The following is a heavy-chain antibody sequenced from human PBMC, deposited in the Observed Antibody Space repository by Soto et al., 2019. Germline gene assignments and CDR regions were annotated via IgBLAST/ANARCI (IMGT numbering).Heavy chain of an antibody. D-gene: IGHD2-15*01. CDR2: MNPNSGNT. CDR3: ARIGGYCSGGSCTATSDYYYMDV. CDR1: GYTFTSYD. J-gene: IGHJ6*03. V-gene: IGHV1-8*01. Sequence: AASVKVSCKASGYTFTSYDINWVRQATGQGLEWIGWMNPNSGNTGYAQKFQGRVTMTRNTSISTAYMELSSLRSEDTAVYYCARIGGYCSGGSCTATSDYYYMDVWGKGTTVTVSS.